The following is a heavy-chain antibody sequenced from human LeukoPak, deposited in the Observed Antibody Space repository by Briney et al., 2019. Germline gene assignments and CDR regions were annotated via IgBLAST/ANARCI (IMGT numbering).Heavy chain of an antibody. V-gene: IGHV1-58*02. D-gene: IGHD3-3*01. J-gene: IGHJ4*02. Sequence: ASVKVSCKASGFTFTSSAMQWVRQARGQRLEWIGWIVVGSGNTNYAQKFQERVTITRDMSTSTAYMELSSLRSEDTAAYYCAAVGYYDFWSGYPTFDYWGQGTLVTVSS. CDR3: AAVGYYDFWSGYPTFDY. CDR1: GFTFTSSA. CDR2: IVVGSGNT.